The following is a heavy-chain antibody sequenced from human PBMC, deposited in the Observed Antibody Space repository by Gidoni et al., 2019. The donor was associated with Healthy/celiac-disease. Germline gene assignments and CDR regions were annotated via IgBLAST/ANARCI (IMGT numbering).Heavy chain of an antibody. V-gene: IGHV3-48*02. J-gene: IGHJ4*02. CDR2: ISSSSSTI. D-gene: IGHD3-22*01. Sequence: EVQLVESGGGLVQPGGSLRLSCAASGFTFSSYSMTWVRQAPGQGLEWVSYISSSSSTIYYADSVKGRFTISRDNAKNSLYLQMNSLRDEDTAVYYCARGAALYYYGSSGYYSPLFDYWGQGTLVTVSS. CDR1: GFTFSSYS. CDR3: ARGAALYYYGSSGYYSPLFDY.